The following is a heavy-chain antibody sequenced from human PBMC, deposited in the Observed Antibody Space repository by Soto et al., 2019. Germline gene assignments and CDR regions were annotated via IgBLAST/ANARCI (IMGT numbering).Heavy chain of an antibody. D-gene: IGHD3-22*01. CDR2: IYSGGST. J-gene: IGHJ4*02. CDR1: GFTVSSNY. V-gene: IGHV3-53*01. CDR3: ARAPVYDSSGYYIY. Sequence: LGWSLRLSCAASGFTVSSNYMSWVRQAPGKGLEWVSVIYSGGSTYYADSVKGRFTISRDNSKNTLYLQMNSLRAEDTAVYYCARAPVYDSSGYYIYWGQGTLVTVSS.